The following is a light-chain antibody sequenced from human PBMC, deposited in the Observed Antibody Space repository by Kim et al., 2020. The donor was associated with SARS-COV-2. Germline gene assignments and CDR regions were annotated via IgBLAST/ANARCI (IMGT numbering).Light chain of an antibody. Sequence: ETVVTQSPATLSVSPGERATLSCRTNQSVTINLAWYQQRPGQAPRLLIYGASTRATGIPARFSGSGSGTEFTLTISSLQSEDFAVYYCQQYHKWPPWTFGQGTKVDIK. CDR1: QSVTIN. CDR3: QQYHKWPPWT. CDR2: GAS. V-gene: IGKV3-15*01. J-gene: IGKJ1*01.